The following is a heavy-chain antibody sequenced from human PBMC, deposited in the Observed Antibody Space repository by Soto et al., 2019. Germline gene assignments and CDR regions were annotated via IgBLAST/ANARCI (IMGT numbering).Heavy chain of an antibody. CDR1: GGSISSGGYY. V-gene: IGHV4-31*03. Sequence: SETLSLTCTVSGGSISSGGYYWSWIRQHPEKGLEWIGYIYYTGSTYYNPSLKSRVTMSVDTSKNQFSLKLSSVTAADTAIYYCATVGGNWNYVDHWGQGTLVTVSS. J-gene: IGHJ4*02. D-gene: IGHD1-20*01. CDR3: ATVGGNWNYVDH. CDR2: IYYTGST.